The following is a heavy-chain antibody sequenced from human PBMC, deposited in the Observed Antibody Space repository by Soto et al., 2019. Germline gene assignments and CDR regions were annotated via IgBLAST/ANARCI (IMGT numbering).Heavy chain of an antibody. CDR3: AREAKDYGCDY. J-gene: IGHJ4*02. V-gene: IGHV4-59*01. CDR1: GGSISSYY. Sequence: LSLTCTVSGGSISSYYWSWIRQPPGKGLEWIGYIYYSGSTNYNPSLKSRVTISVDTSKNQFSLKLSSVTAADTAVYYCAREAKDYGCDYWGQGTLVTVSS. CDR2: IYYSGST. D-gene: IGHD3-10*01.